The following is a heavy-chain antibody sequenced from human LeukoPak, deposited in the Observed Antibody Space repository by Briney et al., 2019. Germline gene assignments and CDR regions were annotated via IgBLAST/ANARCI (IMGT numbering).Heavy chain of an antibody. J-gene: IGHJ6*03. V-gene: IGHV4-59*01. CDR1: GGSISSYY. CDR2: IYYSGST. CDR3: AKVGKAARISGTTSRYYYYYMDV. Sequence: PSETLSLTCTVSGGSISSYYWSWIRQPPGKGLEWIGYIYYSGSTNYNPSLKSRVTISVDTSKNQFSLKLSSVTAADTAVYYCAKVGKAARISGTTSRYYYYYMDVWGKGTTVTISS. D-gene: IGHD1-20*01.